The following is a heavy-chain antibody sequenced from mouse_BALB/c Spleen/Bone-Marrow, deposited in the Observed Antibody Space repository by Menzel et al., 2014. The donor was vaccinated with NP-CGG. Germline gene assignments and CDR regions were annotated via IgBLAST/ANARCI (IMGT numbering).Heavy chain of an antibody. Sequence: DVKLVESGGGLVQPGGSLRLSCATSGFTFTDYYMSWVRQPPGKALEWLGFIRNKANGYTTEYSASVKGRFTISRDNSLSILYLQMNTLRAEDSATYYCARSLYPRAMDYWGQGTSVTVSS. D-gene: IGHD2-1*01. CDR2: IRNKANGYTT. CDR1: GFTFTDYY. V-gene: IGHV7-3*02. CDR3: ARSLYPRAMDY. J-gene: IGHJ4*01.